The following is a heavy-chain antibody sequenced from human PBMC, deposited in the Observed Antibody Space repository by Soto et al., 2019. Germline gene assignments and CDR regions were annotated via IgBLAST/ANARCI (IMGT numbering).Heavy chain of an antibody. CDR2: IDPSDSYT. Sequence: PGESLKISCKGSGYSFTSYWISWVRQMPGKGLEWMGRIDPSDSYTNYSPSFQGHVTISADKSISTAYLQWSSLKASDTAMYYCARHGTRYSYDNNYYYYYGMDVWGQGTTVTVSS. J-gene: IGHJ6*02. V-gene: IGHV5-10-1*01. CDR1: GYSFTSYW. D-gene: IGHD5-18*01. CDR3: ARHGTRYSYDNNYYYYYGMDV.